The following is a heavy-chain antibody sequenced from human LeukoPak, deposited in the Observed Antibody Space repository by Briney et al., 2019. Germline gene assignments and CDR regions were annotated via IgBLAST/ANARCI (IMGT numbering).Heavy chain of an antibody. Sequence: ASVKVSCKASVDTFSSYAISWVRQAPGQGLEWMGGIIPIFGTANYAQKFQGRVTITADESTSKAYMELCSLRSEDTAVYYCARGLGDSSGYYFSDNWGQGTLVTVSS. V-gene: IGHV1-69*13. J-gene: IGHJ4*02. CDR2: IIPIFGTA. D-gene: IGHD3-22*01. CDR3: ARGLGDSSGYYFSDN. CDR1: VDTFSSYA.